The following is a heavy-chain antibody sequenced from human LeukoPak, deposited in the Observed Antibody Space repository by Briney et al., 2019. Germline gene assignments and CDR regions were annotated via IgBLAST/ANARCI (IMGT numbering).Heavy chain of an antibody. CDR1: GDSISSITDY. CDR2: IFYSGTT. D-gene: IGHD1-26*01. V-gene: IGHV4-39*01. J-gene: IGHJ5*02. Sequence: SETLSLTCTVSGDSISSITDYWGWIRQPPGKGLEWIGSIFYSGTTYYNPSLKSRVTISVDTSKNQFSLKLTSVTAADTAVYYCARHVNTTTGAPIGWFDPWGQGTLVTVSS. CDR3: ARHVNTTTGAPIGWFDP.